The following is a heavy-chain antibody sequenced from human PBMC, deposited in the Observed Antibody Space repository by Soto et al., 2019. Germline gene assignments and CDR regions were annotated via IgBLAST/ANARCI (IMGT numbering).Heavy chain of an antibody. CDR2: LIPIFGTA. J-gene: IGHJ6*02. CDR1: PRTSSSYA. V-gene: IGHV1-69*13. Sequence: SVPGSCQAPPRTSSSYAISWVRQAPRQGLEWMGGLIPIFGTANYAKKFQGRVTITADESTRTTYMELSRPTSEATAGSYCASVPPPRYKWNYYYYGMDVWGQGTTVTVSS. D-gene: IGHD1-20*01. CDR3: ASVPPPRYKWNYYYYGMDV.